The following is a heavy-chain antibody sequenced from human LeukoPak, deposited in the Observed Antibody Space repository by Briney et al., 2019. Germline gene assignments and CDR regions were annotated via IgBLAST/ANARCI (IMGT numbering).Heavy chain of an antibody. CDR1: GYTYPSYW. CDR2: IYPGDSDT. CDR3: ARLYYNGMDV. V-gene: IGHV5-51*01. Sequence: GESLKISCKGSGYTYPSYWIGWVLQMPGKGLEWMGIIYPGDSDTSYSPSFQGQVTISADKSISTAYLHWSSLKASDTAMYYCARLYYNGMDVWGQGTTVTVSS. J-gene: IGHJ6*02.